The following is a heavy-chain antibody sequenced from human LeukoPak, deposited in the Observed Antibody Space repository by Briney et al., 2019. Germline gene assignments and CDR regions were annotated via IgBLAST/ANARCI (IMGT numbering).Heavy chain of an antibody. CDR3: ARHRIPAALASAFDY. V-gene: IGHV4-39*01. CDR2: IYYSGNT. J-gene: IGHJ4*02. D-gene: IGHD2-2*01. CDR1: GGSISSSSYY. Sequence: SETLSLTCTVSGGSISSSSYYWDWIRQPPGKGLEWIGAIYYSGNTNYNPSLKSRVTISVDTSKNQFSLKLSSVAAADTAVYYCARHRIPAALASAFDYWGQGTLVTVSS.